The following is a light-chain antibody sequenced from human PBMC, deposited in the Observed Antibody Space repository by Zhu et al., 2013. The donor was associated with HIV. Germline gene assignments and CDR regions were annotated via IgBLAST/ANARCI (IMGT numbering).Light chain of an antibody. CDR1: SNDVGSYNL. V-gene: IGLV2-23*02. J-gene: IGLJ2*01. CDR2: EVN. Sequence: QSALTQPASVSGSPGQSITISCTGTSNDVGSYNLVSWYQQHPGKAPKLMIYEVNKRPSGVSLRFSGSKSGNTASLTISGLQAEDEADYYCCSYADSSTLVFGGGTKLTVL. CDR3: CSYADSSTLV.